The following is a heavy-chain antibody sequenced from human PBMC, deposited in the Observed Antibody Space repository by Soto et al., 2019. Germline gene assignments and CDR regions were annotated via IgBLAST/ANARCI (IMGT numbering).Heavy chain of an antibody. V-gene: IGHV1-46*01. D-gene: IGHD2-21*02. Sequence: QVQLVQSGAEVKKPGASVKVSCKASEYTFTIYSVHWVRQAPGQGLEWIGIINPSGGGTTFAQKFQGRVTMTRDTSTNTVYMELSSLKSEDTAVYYCARAFTVLTAAKYAFYGMDVWGQGTTVAVSS. CDR1: EYTFTIYS. CDR2: INPSGGGT. J-gene: IGHJ6*02. CDR3: ARAFTVLTAAKYAFYGMDV.